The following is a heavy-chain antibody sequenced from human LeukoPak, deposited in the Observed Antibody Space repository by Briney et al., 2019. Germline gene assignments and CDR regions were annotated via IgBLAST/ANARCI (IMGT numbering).Heavy chain of an antibody. D-gene: IGHD4-17*01. V-gene: IGHV3-23*01. CDR3: AKGETVTTTSFDY. CDR1: GFIFSSYA. Sequence: GGSLRLSCAASGFIFSSYAMSWVHQAPGKGLEWVSAISGSGGSTYYADSVKGRFTISRDNSKNTLYLQVNSLRAEDTAVYYCAKGETVTTTSFDYWGQGTLVTVSS. J-gene: IGHJ4*02. CDR2: ISGSGGST.